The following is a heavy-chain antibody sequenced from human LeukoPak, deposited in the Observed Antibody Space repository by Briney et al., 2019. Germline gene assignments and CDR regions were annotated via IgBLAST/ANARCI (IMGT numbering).Heavy chain of an antibody. CDR2: IYTSGST. CDR1: GVSISSYY. CDR3: ARHTNFIAGDTRHFDN. V-gene: IGHV4-4*07. Sequence: PSETLSLTCTVSGVSISSYYWSWIRQPAGKGLEWIGRIYTSGSTNYNPSLKSRVTMSVDTSKNQFSLKLSSVTAADTAVYYCARHTNFIAGDTRHFDNWGQGTLVTVSS. J-gene: IGHJ4*02. D-gene: IGHD1-26*01.